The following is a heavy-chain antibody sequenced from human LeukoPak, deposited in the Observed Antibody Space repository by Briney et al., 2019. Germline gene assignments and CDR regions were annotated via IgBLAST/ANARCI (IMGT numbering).Heavy chain of an antibody. V-gene: IGHV3-23*01. D-gene: IGHD3-10*01. Sequence: GGSLRLSCAASGFTFSDYAMSWVRQAPGKGLEWGSSIGHTLGSTYYTESVKGRFTISRDSSKNTVFLRMNSLIAEDTAIYYCAKDPFYYGSGGPTWGQGTLVTVSS. CDR2: IGHTLGST. CDR3: AKDPFYYGSGGPT. J-gene: IGHJ4*02. CDR1: GFTFSDYA.